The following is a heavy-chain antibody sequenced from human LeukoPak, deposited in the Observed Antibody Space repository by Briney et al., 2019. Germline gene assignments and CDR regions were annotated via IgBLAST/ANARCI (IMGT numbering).Heavy chain of an antibody. D-gene: IGHD6-19*01. J-gene: IGHJ4*02. V-gene: IGHV4-31*03. CDR1: GGSISSGGYY. Sequence: SETLSLTCTVSGGSISSGGYYWSWIRQHPGKGLEWIGYIYYSGSTYYNPSLKSRVTISVDTSKNQLSLKLSSVTAADTAVYYCARIAVAGTGLVYWGQGTLVTVSS. CDR2: IYYSGST. CDR3: ARIAVAGTGLVY.